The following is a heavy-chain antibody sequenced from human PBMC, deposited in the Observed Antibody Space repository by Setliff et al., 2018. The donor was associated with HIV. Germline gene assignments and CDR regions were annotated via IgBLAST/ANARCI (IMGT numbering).Heavy chain of an antibody. Sequence: KLSEPLSLTCTVSGGSISSGNYYWSWIRQPAGKGLEWIGRIYSSGSTNYNPSLKSRVTISINTSKNQFSLKLSSVTAADTAVYYCARDRDIVVVPASPQGYYYYMDVWGKGTTVTVSS. CDR2: IYSSGST. J-gene: IGHJ6*03. D-gene: IGHD2-2*01. CDR1: GGSISSGNYY. CDR3: ARDRDIVVVPASPQGYYYYMDV. V-gene: IGHV4-61*02.